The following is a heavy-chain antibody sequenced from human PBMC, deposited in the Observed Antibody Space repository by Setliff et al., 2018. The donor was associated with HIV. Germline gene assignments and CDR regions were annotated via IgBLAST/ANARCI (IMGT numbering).Heavy chain of an antibody. J-gene: IGHJ6*03. Sequence: ASVKVSCKASGYTFINFGITWVRQAPGQGLEWVGYISGYNGNTKYAQNVQGRVTMTTDTSTSTAYMELRSLRYDDTAVYYCARDPRSGYDSDTAMVTVYYYYMDVWGKGT. CDR1: GYTFINFG. D-gene: IGHD5-18*01. CDR2: ISGYNGNT. CDR3: ARDPRSGYDSDTAMVTVYYYYMDV. V-gene: IGHV1-18*04.